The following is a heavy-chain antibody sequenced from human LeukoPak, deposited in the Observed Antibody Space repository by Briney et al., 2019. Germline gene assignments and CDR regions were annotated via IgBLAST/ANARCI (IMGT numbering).Heavy chain of an antibody. D-gene: IGHD3-3*02. CDR2: FNPISGGT. CDR3: ARDISGVGNY. V-gene: IGHV1-2*02. J-gene: IGHJ4*02. CDR1: GHTFTDFY. Sequence: ASVKVSCKASGHTFTDFYLHWVRQAPGQGLEWMGRFNPISGGTDYAQKFQGRVTMTRDTSTSTAYMEMRGLRSDDTAVYYCARDISGVGNYWGQGTLVTVSS.